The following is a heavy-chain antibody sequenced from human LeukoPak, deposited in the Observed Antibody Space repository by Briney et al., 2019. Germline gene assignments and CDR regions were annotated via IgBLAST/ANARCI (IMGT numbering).Heavy chain of an antibody. D-gene: IGHD1-26*01. Sequence: GGSLRLSCAASGFTFSSYVMHWVRQAPGKGLEWVAIISYDGSNEYYADSVKGRFTISRDNSKNTLYLQMNSLRAADTAVYYCARGAIVGTRTPYYLDYWGQGTLVTVSS. CDR3: ARGAIVGTRTPYYLDY. CDR2: ISYDGSNE. CDR1: GFTFSSYV. J-gene: IGHJ4*02. V-gene: IGHV3-30*04.